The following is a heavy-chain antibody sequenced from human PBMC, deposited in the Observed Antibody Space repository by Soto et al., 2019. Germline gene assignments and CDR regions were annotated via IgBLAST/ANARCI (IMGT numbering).Heavy chain of an antibody. D-gene: IGHD6-6*01. CDR3: ARGEQLVHFDS. CDR1: GYIFPDYY. CDR2: INPNGGGT. V-gene: IGHV1-2*04. J-gene: IGHJ4*01. Sequence: QVQLVQSGAEVKKPGASVKVSCKASGYIFPDYYVHWVRQAPGEGLEWMGRINPNGGGTNYAQKFDGWVTMTTDTSISTAYMELSRLNFDDTAVYYCARGEQLVHFDSWGQGTLVTVSS.